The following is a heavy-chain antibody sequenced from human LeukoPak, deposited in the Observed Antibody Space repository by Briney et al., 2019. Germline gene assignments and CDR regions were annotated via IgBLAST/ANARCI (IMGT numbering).Heavy chain of an antibody. CDR3: VRGGGYSFGGPYDY. J-gene: IGHJ4*02. V-gene: IGHV3-74*01. CDR2: INGDGSST. CDR1: GFTFTSYW. D-gene: IGHD5-18*01. Sequence: GGSLRLSCAASGFTFTSYWMHWVRQAPGKGLVWVSRINGDGSSTSYADSVKGRFTISRDNAKNTLYLQMNSLRAEDMAVYYCVRGGGYSFGGPYDYWGQGTLVTVSS.